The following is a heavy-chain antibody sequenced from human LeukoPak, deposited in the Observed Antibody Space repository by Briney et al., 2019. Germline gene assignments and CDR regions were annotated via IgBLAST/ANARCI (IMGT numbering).Heavy chain of an antibody. CDR3: AGRGVATILPRFDY. CDR2: INHSGST. J-gene: IGHJ4*02. D-gene: IGHD5-12*01. CDR1: GGSFSGYY. V-gene: IGHV4-34*01. Sequence: SETLSLTCAVYGGSFSGYYWSWIRQPPGKGLEWIGEINHSGSTNYNPSLKSRVTISVDTSKNQFSLKLSSVTAADTAVYYCAGRGVATILPRFDYWGQGTLVTVSS.